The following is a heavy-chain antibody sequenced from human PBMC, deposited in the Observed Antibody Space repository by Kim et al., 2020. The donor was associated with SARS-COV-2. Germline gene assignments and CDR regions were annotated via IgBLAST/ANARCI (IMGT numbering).Heavy chain of an antibody. Sequence: PSLKSRVTISVDTSKNQFSLKLSSVTAADTAVYYCARGYSSSWYGRYFDYWGQGTLVTVSS. V-gene: IGHV4-34*01. J-gene: IGHJ4*02. D-gene: IGHD6-13*01. CDR3: ARGYSSSWYGRYFDY.